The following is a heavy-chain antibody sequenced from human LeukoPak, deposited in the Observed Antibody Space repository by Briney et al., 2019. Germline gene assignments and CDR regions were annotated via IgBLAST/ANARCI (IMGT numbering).Heavy chain of an antibody. Sequence: AGGSLRLSCAASGFTFSSYAMSWVRQAPGKGLEWVSAISGSGGSTYYADSVKGRFTISRDNSKDTLYLQMDSLRTEDTAVYYCAKDRRDDTNGYYVDHWGQGILVTVSS. CDR3: AKDRRDDTNGYYVDH. V-gene: IGHV3-23*01. CDR1: GFTFSSYA. D-gene: IGHD3-22*01. J-gene: IGHJ5*02. CDR2: ISGSGGST.